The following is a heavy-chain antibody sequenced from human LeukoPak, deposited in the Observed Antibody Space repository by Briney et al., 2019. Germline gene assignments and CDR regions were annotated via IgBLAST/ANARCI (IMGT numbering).Heavy chain of an antibody. CDR3: AKVSSSGWSDFDY. J-gene: IGHJ4*02. Sequence: SETLSLTCAVSGGSISNNNWWSWVRQPPGKGLEWIGEIYHSGNTNYNPSLKSRVTISVDKSKNQFSLKLRSVTAADTAVYYCAKVSSSGWSDFDYWGQGTLVTVSS. V-gene: IGHV4-4*02. CDR1: GGSISNNNW. D-gene: IGHD6-19*01. CDR2: IYHSGNT.